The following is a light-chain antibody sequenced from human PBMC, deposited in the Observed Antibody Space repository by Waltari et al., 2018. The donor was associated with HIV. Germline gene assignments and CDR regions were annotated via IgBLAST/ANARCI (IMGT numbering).Light chain of an antibody. V-gene: IGLV3-1*01. Sequence: SSELTQPPSVSVSPGQPASITCSGDKLGEQYVCWYQQKPGQSHLLVIYQDNMRPSGIPERFSGSNSGNTATLTISGTQAMDEADYYCQAWDSSAVVFGGGTKLTVL. CDR2: QDN. CDR1: KLGEQY. J-gene: IGLJ2*01. CDR3: QAWDSSAVV.